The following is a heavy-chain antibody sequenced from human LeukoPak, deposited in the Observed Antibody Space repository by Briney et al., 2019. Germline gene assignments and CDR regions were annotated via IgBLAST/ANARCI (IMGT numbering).Heavy chain of an antibody. V-gene: IGHV3-66*02. D-gene: IGHD2-2*01. CDR3: AKVADYCSSTSCLRSWFDP. CDR1: GFTVSSNY. Sequence: GGSLRLSCAASGFTVSSNYMSWVRQAPGKGLEWVSVIYSGGSTYYADSVKGRFTISRDNSKNTLYLQMNSLRAEDTAVYYCAKVADYCSSTSCLRSWFDPWGQGTLVTVSS. J-gene: IGHJ5*02. CDR2: IYSGGST.